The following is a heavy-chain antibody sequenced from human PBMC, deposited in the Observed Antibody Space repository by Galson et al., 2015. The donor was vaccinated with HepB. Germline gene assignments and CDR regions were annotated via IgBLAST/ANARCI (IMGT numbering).Heavy chain of an antibody. CDR2: VNRGGSA. J-gene: IGHJ1*01. CDR3: VAGPFGPRFQFWYSPVYLQH. Sequence: ETLSLTCGVSSGSFTNYDWNWVRQAPGKGPEWIGEVNRGGSANVNPSLQSRVTITRDTSKSQFSLRLRSITAAGTAMYYCVAGPFGPRFQFWYSPVYLQHWGRGTQVIVSS. D-gene: IGHD2-21*01. CDR1: SGSFTNYD. V-gene: IGHV4-34*01.